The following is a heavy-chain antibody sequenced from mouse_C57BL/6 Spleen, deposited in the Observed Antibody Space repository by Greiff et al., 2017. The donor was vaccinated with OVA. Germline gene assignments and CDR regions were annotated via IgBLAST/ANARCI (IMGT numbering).Heavy chain of an antibody. D-gene: IGHD1-1*02. CDR1: GYTFTSYG. Sequence: QVQLKQSGAELARPGASVKLSCKASGYTFTSYGISWVKQRTGQGLEWIGEIYPRSGNTYYNEKFKGKATLTADKSSSTAYMELRSLTSEDSAVECCAGGGYYAMDDWGKGTSVTGSS. CDR2: IYPRSGNT. CDR3: AGGGYYAMDD. J-gene: IGHJ4*01. V-gene: IGHV1-81*01.